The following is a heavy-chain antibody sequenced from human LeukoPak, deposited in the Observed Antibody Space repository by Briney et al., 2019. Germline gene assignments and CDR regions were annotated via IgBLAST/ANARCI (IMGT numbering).Heavy chain of an antibody. CDR3: ARARLRFLEWLFRGSWFDP. Sequence: ASVKVSCKASGYTFTGYYMHWVRQAPGQGLEWMGWINPNSGGTNYAQKFQGRVTMTRDTSISTAYMELSRLRSDDTAVYYCARARLRFLEWLFRGSWFDPWGQGTLVTVSS. CDR1: GYTFTGYY. V-gene: IGHV1-2*02. D-gene: IGHD3-3*01. J-gene: IGHJ5*02. CDR2: INPNSGGT.